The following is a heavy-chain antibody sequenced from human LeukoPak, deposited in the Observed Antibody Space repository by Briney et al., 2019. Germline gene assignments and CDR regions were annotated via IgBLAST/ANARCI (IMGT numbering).Heavy chain of an antibody. Sequence: GGSLRLSCAASGFTFSSYGMHWVRQAPGKGLEWVAFIRYDGSNKYYADSVKGRFTISRDNSKNTLYLQMNSLRAEDTAVYYCAKDAVIWFGELSPYYFDYWGQGTLVTVSS. CDR3: AKDAVIWFGELSPYYFDY. CDR2: IRYDGSNK. V-gene: IGHV3-30*02. J-gene: IGHJ4*02. D-gene: IGHD3-10*01. CDR1: GFTFSSYG.